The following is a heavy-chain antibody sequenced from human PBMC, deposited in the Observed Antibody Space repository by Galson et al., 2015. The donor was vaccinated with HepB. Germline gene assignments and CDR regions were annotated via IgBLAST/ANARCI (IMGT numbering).Heavy chain of an antibody. D-gene: IGHD3-16*01. CDR1: GFTFSNAW. CDR2: IKSKTDGGTT. V-gene: IGHV3-15*01. Sequence: SLRLSCAASGFTFSNAWMSWVRQAPGKGLEWVGRIKSKTDGGTTDYAAPVKGRFTISRDDSKNTLYLQMNRLKTEDTAVYYCTTVGVPNYYYYGMDVWGQGTTVTVSS. CDR3: TTVGVPNYYYYGMDV. J-gene: IGHJ6*02.